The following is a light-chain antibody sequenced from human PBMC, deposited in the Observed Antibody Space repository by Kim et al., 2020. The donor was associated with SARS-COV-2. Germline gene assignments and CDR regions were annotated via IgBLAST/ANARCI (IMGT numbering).Light chain of an antibody. CDR1: SGSIASNY. Sequence: NFMLTQSHSVLESPGKTVTISCTRSSGSIASNYVQWYQQRPGCSPIAVIFENNQRPSGVPDRFSGSIDSSSNSASLTISGLKTEDEADYYCQSFDSNIQVFGGGTQLTVL. CDR2: ENN. CDR3: QSFDSNIQV. J-gene: IGLJ3*02. V-gene: IGLV6-57*01.